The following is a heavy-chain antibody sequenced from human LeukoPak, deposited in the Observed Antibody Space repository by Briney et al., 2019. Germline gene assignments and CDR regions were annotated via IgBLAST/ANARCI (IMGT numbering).Heavy chain of an antibody. CDR3: ARGGPAGQTPDY. CDR1: GFTFSSLW. D-gene: IGHD5-12*01. V-gene: IGHV3-74*01. Sequence: GGSLRLSCAASGFTFSSLWMHWVRQAPGKGLVRVSFINNDGSVADYADSVKGRFTISRDNAKNMVYLQMNSLRAEDRAVYYCARGGPAGQTPDYWGHGTLVTVSS. J-gene: IGHJ4*01. CDR2: INNDGSVA.